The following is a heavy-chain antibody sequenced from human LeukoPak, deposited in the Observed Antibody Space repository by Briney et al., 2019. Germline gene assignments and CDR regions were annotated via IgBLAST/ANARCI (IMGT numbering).Heavy chain of an antibody. CDR2: ISSSGSTT. V-gene: IGHV3-48*03. D-gene: IGHD6-13*01. CDR1: GFTFSSYE. CDR3: ARDLGAAAVLFDY. Sequence: GGSLRLSCAASGFTFSSYEMNWVRQAPGKGLEWVSYISSSGSTTYYADSVKGRFTISRDNAKNSLYLQMNSLRAEDTAVYYCARDLGAAAVLFDYWGQGTLVTVSS. J-gene: IGHJ4*02.